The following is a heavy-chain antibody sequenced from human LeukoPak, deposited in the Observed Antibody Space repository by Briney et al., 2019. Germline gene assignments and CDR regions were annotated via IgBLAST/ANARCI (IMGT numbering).Heavy chain of an antibody. CDR1: GFAFSSYG. D-gene: IGHD6-13*01. Sequence: GGSLRLSCAASGFAFSSYGMHWVRQAPGKGLEWVTFIRYDGSNKYYADSVKGRFTISRDNAKNSLYLQMNSLRAEDTAVYYCARGRAAAGHFDLWGQGTLVTVSS. J-gene: IGHJ4*02. CDR3: ARGRAAAGHFDL. V-gene: IGHV3-30*02. CDR2: IRYDGSNK.